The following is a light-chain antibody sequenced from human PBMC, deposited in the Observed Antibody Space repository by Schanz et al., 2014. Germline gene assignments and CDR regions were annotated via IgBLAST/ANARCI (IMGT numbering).Light chain of an antibody. Sequence: QSALTQPRSVSGSPGQSVTISCAGTSSDVGGHNYVSWYQQHPGKAPKLIIYDVSVRPSGVPDRFSGSKSVNTASLTVSGLQAEDEGDYYCSSYAGNNKLLFGGGTKLTVL. CDR3: SSYAGNNKLL. CDR2: DVS. CDR1: SSDVGGHNY. V-gene: IGLV2-11*01. J-gene: IGLJ2*01.